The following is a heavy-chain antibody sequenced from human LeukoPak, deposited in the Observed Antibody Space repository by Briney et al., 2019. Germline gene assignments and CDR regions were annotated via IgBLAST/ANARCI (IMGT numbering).Heavy chain of an antibody. D-gene: IGHD2-15*01. CDR3: AREPGKRYCSGGSCSNYYYYGMDV. V-gene: IGHV1-2*02. CDR1: GYTFTRYY. CDR2: IDPNSGGT. Sequence: ASVKVSCKASGYTFTRYYMHWMRQAPGQGLERMGWIDPNSGGTNYAQKFQGRVTMTRDPSISTAYMELSRLRSDDTAVYYCAREPGKRYCSGGSCSNYYYYGMDVWGQGTTVTVSS. J-gene: IGHJ6*02.